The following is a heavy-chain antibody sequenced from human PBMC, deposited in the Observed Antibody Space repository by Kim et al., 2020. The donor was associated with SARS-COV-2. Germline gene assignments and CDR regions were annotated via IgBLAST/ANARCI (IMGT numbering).Heavy chain of an antibody. CDR3: AALTTVTLFDY. D-gene: IGHD4-17*01. V-gene: IGHV3-74*01. Sequence: TSDADSVQRRLNISRDNAKNTPYLQMNSLGVEDTAVYYCAALTTVTLFDYWGQGTLVTVSS. J-gene: IGHJ4*02. CDR2: T.